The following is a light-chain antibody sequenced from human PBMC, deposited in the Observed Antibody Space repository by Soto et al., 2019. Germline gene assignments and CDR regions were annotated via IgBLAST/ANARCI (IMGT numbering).Light chain of an antibody. J-gene: IGKJ1*01. CDR2: AS. CDR3: QQYNSFPWT. V-gene: IGKV1-9*01. Sequence: IQLTQSPSFLSPSIGESVTITCRASQVISTSLAWYQVKPGKAPKLLIYASKLESGVPPRFNGSRSETEFTLTIRNLQPDDFATYYCQQYNSFPWTFGLGTKVDIK. CDR1: QVISTS.